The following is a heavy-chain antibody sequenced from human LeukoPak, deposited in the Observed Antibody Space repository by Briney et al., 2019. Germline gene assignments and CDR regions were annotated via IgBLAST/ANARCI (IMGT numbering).Heavy chain of an antibody. CDR3: AGGSYQSGGFDY. Sequence: PSETLSLTCAVYGGSFSGYYWSWIGQPPGKGLEWIGEINHSGSTNYNPSLKSRVTISVDTSKNQFSLKLSSVTAADTAVYYCAGGSYQSGGFDYWGQGTLVTVSS. D-gene: IGHD1-26*01. CDR1: GGSFSGYY. CDR2: INHSGST. V-gene: IGHV4-34*01. J-gene: IGHJ4*02.